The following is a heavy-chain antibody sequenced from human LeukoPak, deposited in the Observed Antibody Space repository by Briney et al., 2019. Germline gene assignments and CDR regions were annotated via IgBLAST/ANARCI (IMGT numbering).Heavy chain of an antibody. CDR3: ARVWDYYGSGSYYPFDY. CDR2: INHSGST. J-gene: IGHJ4*02. CDR1: GGSVSSGSYY. V-gene: IGHV4-39*07. D-gene: IGHD3-10*01. Sequence: SETLSLTCTVSGGSVSSGSYYWSWIRQPPGKGLEWIGEINHSGSTNYNPSLKSRVTISVDTSKNQFSLKLSSVTAADTAVFYCARVWDYYGSGSYYPFDYWGQGTLVTVSS.